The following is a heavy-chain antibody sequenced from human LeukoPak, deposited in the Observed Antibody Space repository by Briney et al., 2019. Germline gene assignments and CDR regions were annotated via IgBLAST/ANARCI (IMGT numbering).Heavy chain of an antibody. J-gene: IGHJ6*02. Sequence: PGRSLRLSCAASGFTFDDYAMHWVRQAPGKGLEWVSGISWNSDSAGYVDSVKGRFTTSRDNAKNSLYLQMNSLRTEDTALYYCAKDLGAGEPYYYGMDVWGQGTTVTVSS. CDR1: GFTFDDYA. CDR3: AKDLGAGEPYYYGMDV. D-gene: IGHD1-14*01. CDR2: ISWNSDSA. V-gene: IGHV3-9*01.